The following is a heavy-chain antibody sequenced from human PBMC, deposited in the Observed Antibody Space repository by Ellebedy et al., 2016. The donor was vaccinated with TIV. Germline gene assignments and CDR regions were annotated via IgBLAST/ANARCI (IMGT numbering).Heavy chain of an antibody. CDR1: GYTFTSYG. V-gene: IGHV1-18*01. CDR2: ISAYNGNT. J-gene: IGHJ6*02. CDR3: ARDVLRYFDWLWSGSGYYYYGMDV. Sequence: ASVKVSXXASGYTFTSYGISWVRQAPGQGLEWMGWISAYNGNTNYAQKLQGRVTMTTDTSTSTVYMELRSLRSDDTAVYYCARDVLRYFDWLWSGSGYYYYGMDVWGQGTTVTVSS. D-gene: IGHD3-9*01.